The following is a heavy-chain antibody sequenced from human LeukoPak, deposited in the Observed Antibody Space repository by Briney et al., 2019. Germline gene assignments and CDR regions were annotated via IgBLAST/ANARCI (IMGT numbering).Heavy chain of an antibody. Sequence: SETLSLTCTVSGGSISGSSYYWGWIRQPPGKDLEWIVSIYYSGSTYYNPSLKSRVTITVDKPKNQFSLKLSSVTAPDTAVYYCARHLDGYNGFDPWGQGTLVTVSS. CDR1: GGSISGSSYY. CDR2: IYYSGST. J-gene: IGHJ5*02. D-gene: IGHD5-24*01. CDR3: ARHLDGYNGFDP. V-gene: IGHV4-39*01.